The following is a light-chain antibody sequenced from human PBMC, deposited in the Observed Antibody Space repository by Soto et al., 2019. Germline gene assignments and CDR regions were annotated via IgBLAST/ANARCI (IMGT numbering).Light chain of an antibody. CDR2: KAS. Sequence: IQQMRYPSSLSTPVRDRVVMSCRASQSISSWLAWYQQKPGKAPKLLIYKASSLESGVPSRFSGSGSGTEFTLTISSLQPDDFATYYCQQYNSYPYTFGHGTKVDI. CDR1: QSISSW. J-gene: IGKJ2*01. V-gene: IGKV1-5*03. CDR3: QQYNSYPYT.